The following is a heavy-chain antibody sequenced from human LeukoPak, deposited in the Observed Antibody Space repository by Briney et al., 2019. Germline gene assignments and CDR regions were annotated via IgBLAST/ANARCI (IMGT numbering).Heavy chain of an antibody. V-gene: IGHV3-7*01. CDR1: GFRFTGFW. Sequence: GGSPRLSCAASGFRFTGFWMSWVRQAPGKGPEWVANINQESTETYYVDSVRGRFTISRDNAKNSLSLQMNSLRVEDTAVYYCAREVDRSFGYWGQGNLVTVSS. D-gene: IGHD2-15*01. CDR2: INQESTET. CDR3: AREVDRSFGY. J-gene: IGHJ4*02.